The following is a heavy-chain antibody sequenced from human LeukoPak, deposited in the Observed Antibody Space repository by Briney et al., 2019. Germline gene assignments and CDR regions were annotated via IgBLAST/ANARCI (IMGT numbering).Heavy chain of an antibody. CDR1: GYSFTSYW. D-gene: IGHD2-15*01. V-gene: IGHV5-51*01. CDR2: IYPGDSDT. CDR3: GRSEAARVNNWFDP. Sequence: GESLKLSCKGSGYSFTSYWLGWVRQMPGKGLEWMGIIYPGDSDTRYSLSFQGQVNISADKSISTADLQWSSLRDHDTATYYVGRSEAARVNNWFDPWGQGTLVTVSS. J-gene: IGHJ5*02.